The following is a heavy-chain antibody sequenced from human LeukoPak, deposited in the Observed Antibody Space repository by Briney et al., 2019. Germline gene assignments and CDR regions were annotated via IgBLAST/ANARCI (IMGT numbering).Heavy chain of an antibody. J-gene: IGHJ3*02. Sequence: GGSLRLSCAGSAFTFSSYWMSWVRQAPGKGPEWVANIKDDGSEKYYLDSVKGRFTFSRDNAKNSLYLQMNSLRAEDTAVYSCARIKEYGFDIWGQGTMVTVSS. CDR2: IKDDGSEK. V-gene: IGHV3-7*01. D-gene: IGHD3-10*01. CDR3: ARIKEYGFDI. CDR1: AFTFSSYW.